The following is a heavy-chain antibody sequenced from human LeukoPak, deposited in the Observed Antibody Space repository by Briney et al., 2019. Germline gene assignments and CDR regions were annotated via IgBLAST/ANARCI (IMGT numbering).Heavy chain of an antibody. CDR2: IKQDGSEK. Sequence: GGSLRLSCAASGFTFSSYWMSWVRQAPGKGLEWVANIKQDGSEKYYVDSVKGRFTISRDNAKNSLYLQMNSLRAEDTAIYYCTRDLDGSGSYHWFDPWGQGTLVTVSS. CDR3: TRDLDGSGSYHWFDP. V-gene: IGHV3-7*01. CDR1: GFTFSSYW. J-gene: IGHJ5*02. D-gene: IGHD3-10*01.